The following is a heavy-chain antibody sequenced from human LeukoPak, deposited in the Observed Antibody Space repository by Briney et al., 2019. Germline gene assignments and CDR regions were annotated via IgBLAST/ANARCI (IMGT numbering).Heavy chain of an antibody. CDR3: AKDERPYYDFWSGYYSDAFDI. J-gene: IGHJ3*02. CDR1: GFTFSDYY. V-gene: IGHV3-23*01. D-gene: IGHD3-3*01. Sequence: GGSLRLSCAASGFTFSDYYMSWVRQAPGKGLEWVSAISGSGGSTYYADSVKGRFTISRDNSKNTLYLQMNSLRAEDTAVYYCAKDERPYYDFWSGYYSDAFDIWGQGTMVTVSS. CDR2: ISGSGGST.